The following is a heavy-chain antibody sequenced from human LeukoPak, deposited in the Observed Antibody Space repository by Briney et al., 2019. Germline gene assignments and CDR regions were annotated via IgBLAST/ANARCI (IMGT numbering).Heavy chain of an antibody. CDR3: ARGRWAPYYYDSSGSRYFDY. V-gene: IGHV4-59*12. CDR2: IYYTGST. Sequence: SETLSLTCTISGGSISSYYWSWIRQPPGKGLEWIGYIYYTGSTNHNPSLKSRVTISVDTSKNQFSLKLSSVTAADTAVYYCARGRWAPYYYDSSGSRYFDYWGQGTLVTVSS. J-gene: IGHJ4*02. CDR1: GGSISSYY. D-gene: IGHD3-22*01.